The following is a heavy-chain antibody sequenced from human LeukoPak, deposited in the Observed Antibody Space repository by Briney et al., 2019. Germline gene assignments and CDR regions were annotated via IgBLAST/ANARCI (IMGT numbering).Heavy chain of an antibody. Sequence: SETLSPTCTVSGGSISSYYWSWIRQPAGKGLEWIGRIYTSGSTNYNPSLKRRVTMSVDTSKNQFSLKLSSVPAADTAVYYCARDSDCSSTSCYKGDWFDPWGQGTLVTVSS. J-gene: IGHJ5*02. D-gene: IGHD2-2*02. CDR2: IYTSGST. CDR3: ARDSDCSSTSCYKGDWFDP. V-gene: IGHV4-4*07. CDR1: GGSISSYY.